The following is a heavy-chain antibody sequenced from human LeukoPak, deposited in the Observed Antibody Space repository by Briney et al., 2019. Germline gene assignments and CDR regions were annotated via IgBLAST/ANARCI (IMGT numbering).Heavy chain of an antibody. J-gene: IGHJ4*02. CDR3: ARDGDYEFAY. D-gene: IGHD4-17*01. Sequence: PGGSLRLSCAASGFRFSSYWMSWVRQAPGKGLEWVANIKQDGSERYYVDSVKGRFAISRDNAKNSLHLQLNSLRVEDTAVYYCARDGDYEFAYWGQGTLVTASS. CDR1: GFRFSSYW. V-gene: IGHV3-7*01. CDR2: IKQDGSER.